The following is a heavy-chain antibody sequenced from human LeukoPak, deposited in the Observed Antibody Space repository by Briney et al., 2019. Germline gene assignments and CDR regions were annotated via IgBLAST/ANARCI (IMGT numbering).Heavy chain of an antibody. J-gene: IGHJ3*02. CDR3: ARGDNSAFDI. Sequence: GGSLRLSCAASGFTFRSYRMNWVRQAPGKGLEWVASIKQGESERYYVDSVNGRFTISRENAKNSLYLQMNSLRAEDTAVYYCARGDNSAFDIWGQGTMVTVSS. CDR1: GFTFRSYR. V-gene: IGHV3-7*04. CDR2: IKQGESER. D-gene: IGHD3-22*01.